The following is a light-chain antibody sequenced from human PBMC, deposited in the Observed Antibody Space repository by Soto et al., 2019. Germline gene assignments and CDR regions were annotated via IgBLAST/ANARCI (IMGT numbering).Light chain of an antibody. CDR3: SVWDDSLNGVV. CDR2: LND. J-gene: IGLJ3*02. CDR1: SSNIGINT. Sequence: QSVLTQPPSASGTRGQRVTISCSGSSSNIGINTVNWYQQFPGTAPKVLIYLNDQRPSGVPDRFSGSKSGTSASLAISGLQSEDEADYYCSVWDDSLNGVVFGGGTKLTVL. V-gene: IGLV1-44*01.